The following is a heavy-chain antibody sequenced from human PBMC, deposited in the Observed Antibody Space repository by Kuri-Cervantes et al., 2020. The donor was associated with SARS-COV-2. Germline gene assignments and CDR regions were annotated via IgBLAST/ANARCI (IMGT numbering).Heavy chain of an antibody. V-gene: IGHV1-69*01. CDR3: ARQAVAATPGYYYGMDV. CDR2: IIPIFGTA. CDR1: GFTFSSYA. D-gene: IGHD2-15*01. J-gene: IGHJ6*02. Sequence: GGSLRLSCAASGFTFSSYAMSGVRQAPGQGLEWMGGIIPIFGTANYAQKFQGRVTITADESTSTAYMELSSLRSEDTAVYYCARQAVAATPGYYYGMDVWGQGTTVTVSS.